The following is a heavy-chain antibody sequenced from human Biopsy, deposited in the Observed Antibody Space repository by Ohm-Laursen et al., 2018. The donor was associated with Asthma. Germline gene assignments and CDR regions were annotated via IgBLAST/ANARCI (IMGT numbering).Heavy chain of an antibody. J-gene: IGHJ5*02. D-gene: IGHD3-9*01. CDR1: GFTFSSYA. V-gene: IGHV3-30-3*01. CDR3: AKAERYFDWYWFDP. Sequence: SLRLPCAASGFTFSSYAMHWVRQAPGKGLEWVAVISYDGSNKYYADSVKGRFTISRDNSKNTLYLQMNSLRAEDTAVYYCAKAERYFDWYWFDPWGQGTLVTVSS. CDR2: ISYDGSNK.